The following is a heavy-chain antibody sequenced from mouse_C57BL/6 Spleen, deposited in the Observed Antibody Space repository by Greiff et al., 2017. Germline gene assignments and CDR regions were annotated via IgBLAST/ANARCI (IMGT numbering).Heavy chain of an antibody. CDR1: GYAFSSYW. CDR2: IYPGDGDT. V-gene: IGHV1-80*01. D-gene: IGHD1-1*01. CDR3: AREDGSSRFAY. J-gene: IGHJ3*01. Sequence: VKLVESGAELVKPGASVKISCKASGYAFSSYWMNWVKQRPGKGLEWIGQIYPGDGDTNYNGKFKGKATLTADKSSSTAYMQLSSLTSEDSAVYFCAREDGSSRFAYWGQGTLVTVSA.